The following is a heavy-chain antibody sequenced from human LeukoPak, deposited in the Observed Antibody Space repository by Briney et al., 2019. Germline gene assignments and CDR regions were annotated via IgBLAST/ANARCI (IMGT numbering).Heavy chain of an antibody. CDR2: ISYDGSNK. J-gene: IGHJ4*02. Sequence: GGSLRLSCAASGFTFSSYGMHWVRQAPGKGLEWVAVISYDGSNKYSADSVKGRFTISRDNSKNTLFLQMNNLRAEDTAMYYCARESGSYYTYYFDYWGQGTLVTVSS. V-gene: IGHV3-30*03. CDR3: ARESGSYYTYYFDY. CDR1: GFTFSSYG. D-gene: IGHD1-26*01.